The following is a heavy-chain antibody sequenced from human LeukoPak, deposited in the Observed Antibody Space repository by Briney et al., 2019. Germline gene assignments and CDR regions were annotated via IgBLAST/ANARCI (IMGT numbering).Heavy chain of an antibody. D-gene: IGHD4-23*01. J-gene: IGHJ3*02. CDR3: ARSLYGVNYGDAFDI. CDR1: GFTFRSYS. Sequence: PGGSLRLSCGASGFTFRSYSMNWVRQAPGKGLEWVSSISSSSSYIYYADSVKGRFTISRDNAKNSLYLQMNSLRAEDTAVYYCARSLYGVNYGDAFDIWGQGTMVTVSS. V-gene: IGHV3-21*01. CDR2: ISSSSSYI.